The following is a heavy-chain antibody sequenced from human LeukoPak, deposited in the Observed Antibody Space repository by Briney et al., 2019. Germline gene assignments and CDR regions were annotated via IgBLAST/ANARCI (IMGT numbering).Heavy chain of an antibody. D-gene: IGHD1-26*01. CDR3: AKDQGQFLGHAFDF. Sequence: PGGSLRLSCAASGFTFRNHGMNWVRQAPGKGLEWVSGISPSGGGTYYADSVKGRFTISRDNSKNTFYLQMNSLRAEDTAVYYCAKDQGQFLGHAFDFWGQGILVTVSS. CDR1: GFTFRNHG. J-gene: IGHJ4*02. V-gene: IGHV3-23*01. CDR2: ISPSGGGT.